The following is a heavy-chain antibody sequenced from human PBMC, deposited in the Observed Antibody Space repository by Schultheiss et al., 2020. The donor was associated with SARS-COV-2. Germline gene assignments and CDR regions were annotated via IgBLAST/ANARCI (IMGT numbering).Heavy chain of an antibody. D-gene: IGHD3-22*01. V-gene: IGHV4-59*08. CDR1: GGSFSGYY. CDR2: IYYSGST. CDR3: ARHAHYYDSSGYPNPDNWFDP. J-gene: IGHJ5*02. Sequence: SETLSLTCAVYGGSFSGYYWSWIRQHPGKGLEWIGYIYYSGSTNYNPSLKSRVTISVDTSKNQFSLKLSSVTAADTAVYYCARHAHYYDSSGYPNPDNWFDPWGQGTLVTVSS.